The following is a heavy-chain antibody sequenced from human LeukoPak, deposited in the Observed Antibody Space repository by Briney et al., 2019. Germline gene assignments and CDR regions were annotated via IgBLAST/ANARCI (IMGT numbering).Heavy chain of an antibody. CDR3: ARGVITEEVIDI. V-gene: IGHV4-4*07. Sequence: PSETLSLTCTVSGGSISSYYWTWIRQSAGKELEWLGRIFAGGYTEYNPSLETRVTMSEDMSTNQFSLNLSSATAADTAVYYCARGVITEEVIDIWGQGTLVTVSS. CDR1: GGSISSYY. D-gene: IGHD3-10*01. CDR2: IFAGGYT. J-gene: IGHJ4*02.